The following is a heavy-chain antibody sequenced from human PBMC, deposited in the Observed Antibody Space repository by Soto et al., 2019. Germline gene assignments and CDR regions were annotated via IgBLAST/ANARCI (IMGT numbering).Heavy chain of an antibody. CDR1: GFIFSDFY. D-gene: IGHD2-15*01. J-gene: IGHJ4*02. Sequence: QVHLVQSGGDLVKPGGSLRLSCAASGFIFSDFYMNWIRQAPGKGLEWVSYISGTSSHTNYADSVRGRFTISRDNAKNSLFLQMDSLRAEDTAVYYCARGGSGGTRGDWGQGALVTVSS. CDR3: ARGGSGGTRGD. V-gene: IGHV3-11*06. CDR2: ISGTSSHT.